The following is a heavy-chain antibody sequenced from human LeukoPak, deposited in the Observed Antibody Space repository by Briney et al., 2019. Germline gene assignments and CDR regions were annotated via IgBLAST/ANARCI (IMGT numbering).Heavy chain of an antibody. CDR3: ARDRPYYFGSGSYYDGFDS. D-gene: IGHD3-10*01. Sequence: SETLSLTCTVSGSSVSRYYWSWLRQPPGKGLEWIGYIYHSGSTNYSPSLKSRVTISLDTSKNQFSLNLSSVTAADTAVYYCARDRPYYFGSGSYYDGFDSWGQGTLVTVSS. J-gene: IGHJ4*02. CDR1: GSSVSRYY. V-gene: IGHV4-59*02. CDR2: IYHSGST.